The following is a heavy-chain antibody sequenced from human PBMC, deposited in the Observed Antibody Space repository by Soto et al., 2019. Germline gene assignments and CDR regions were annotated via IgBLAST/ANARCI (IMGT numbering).Heavy chain of an antibody. J-gene: IGHJ4*02. V-gene: IGHV4-34*01. D-gene: IGHD4-17*01. CDR3: ARGDGGYHFDY. Sequence: SETLSLTCAVYGGSFSGYYWSCIRQPPWKGLEWIGGINHSGSTNYNPSLKSRVTISVDTAKNQFSLKLSSVTAADTAVYYCARGDGGYHFDYWGQGTLVTVSS. CDR1: GGSFSGYY. CDR2: INHSGST.